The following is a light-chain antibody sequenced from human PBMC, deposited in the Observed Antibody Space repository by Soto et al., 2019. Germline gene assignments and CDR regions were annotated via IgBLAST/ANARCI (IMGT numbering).Light chain of an antibody. CDR3: QQYNNWPLT. V-gene: IGKV3-15*01. CDR2: GAS. CDR1: QSVNSH. J-gene: IGKJ1*01. Sequence: DILMTQAPATLSVSPGERATLSCRASQSVNSHLAWYQQKPGQAPRVLIYGASTRASGVPARFSGSGSGTEFTLTISSLQSEDFALYYCQQYNNWPLTFGQGIKVEIK.